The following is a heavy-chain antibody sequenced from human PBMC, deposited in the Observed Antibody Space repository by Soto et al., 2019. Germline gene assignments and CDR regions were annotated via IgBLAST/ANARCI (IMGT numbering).Heavy chain of an antibody. Sequence: ASVKVSCKSSGYTFTSYYMHWVRQAPGQGLEWMGIINPSGGSTSYAQKFQGRVTMTRDTSTSTVYMELSSLRSEDTAVYYCARVFVNSSGFYGMDVWGQGTTVTVSS. CDR1: GYTFTSYY. CDR3: ARVFVNSSGFYGMDV. D-gene: IGHD3-22*01. V-gene: IGHV1-46*01. J-gene: IGHJ6*02. CDR2: INPSGGST.